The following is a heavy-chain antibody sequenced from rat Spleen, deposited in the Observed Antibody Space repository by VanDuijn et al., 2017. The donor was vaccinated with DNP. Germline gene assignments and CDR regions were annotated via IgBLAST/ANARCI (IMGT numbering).Heavy chain of an antibody. V-gene: IGHV5-17*01. Sequence: EVQLVESGGGLVRPGNSLRLSCAASGFIFSDYAMAWVRQSPKMGLEWVATIIYDGSSTFYRDSVTGRFTISRDFAKSTLYLQMDSLRSEDTATYYCARHRRPRWFAYWGQGTLVTVSS. CDR3: ARHRRPRWFAY. D-gene: IGHD3-1*01. CDR2: IIYDGSST. CDR1: GFIFSDYA. J-gene: IGHJ3*01.